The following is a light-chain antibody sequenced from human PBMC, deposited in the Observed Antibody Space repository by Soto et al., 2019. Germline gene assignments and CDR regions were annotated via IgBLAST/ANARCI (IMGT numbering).Light chain of an antibody. CDR2: EVN. J-gene: IGLJ1*01. CDR3: TSYSSSDIFYV. V-gene: IGLV2-8*01. CDR1: SSDVGGYNY. Sequence: QSVLTQPPSASGSPGQSVAISCTGTSSDVGGYNYVSWYQQHPGKAPKLMIYEVNKRPSGVPDRFSVSKSGNTASLTISGLQADDEADYYCTSYSSSDIFYVFGTGTKVTVL.